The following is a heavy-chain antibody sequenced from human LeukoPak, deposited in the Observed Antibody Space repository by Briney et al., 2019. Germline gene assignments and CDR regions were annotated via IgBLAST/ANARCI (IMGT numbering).Heavy chain of an antibody. J-gene: IGHJ4*02. Sequence: QPGGSLRLSCAASGFTVITNDMTWVRQAPGKGFEWVSVLYSDGNTKYADSMQGRFTISRDNSKNTLYLEMNSLSPDDTAVYYCARGVEPLAANTLAYWGQGTLVTVSS. CDR2: LYSDGNT. D-gene: IGHD1-14*01. V-gene: IGHV3-53*01. CDR1: GFTVITND. CDR3: ARGVEPLAANTLAY.